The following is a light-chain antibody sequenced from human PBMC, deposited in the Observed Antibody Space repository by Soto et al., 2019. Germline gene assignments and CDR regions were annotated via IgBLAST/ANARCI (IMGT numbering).Light chain of an antibody. Sequence: ETVLTQSPGTLSLSPGERATLSCTATQSVSSSHLAWYQQKPGQAPRLLIYGASSRATGIPERFSGSGSGTDFTLTISRLEPEDFAVYYCQQYGSSSWTFGQGTKVEIK. CDR3: QQYGSSSWT. J-gene: IGKJ1*01. CDR2: GAS. CDR1: QSVSSSH. V-gene: IGKV3-20*01.